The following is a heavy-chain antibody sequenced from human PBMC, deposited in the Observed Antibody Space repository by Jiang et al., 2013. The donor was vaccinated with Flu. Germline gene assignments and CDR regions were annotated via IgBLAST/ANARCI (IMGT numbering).Heavy chain of an antibody. CDR3: ARVRGDLFDY. CDR2: IYYSGST. J-gene: IGHJ4*02. V-gene: IGHV4-59*01. CDR1: GGSISSYY. Sequence: LLKPSETLSLTCTVSGGSISSYYWSWIRQPPGKGLEWIGYIYYSGSTNYNPSLKSRVTISVDTSKNQFSLKLSSVTAADTAVYYCARVRGDLFDYWGQGTLVTVSS. D-gene: IGHD3-10*01.